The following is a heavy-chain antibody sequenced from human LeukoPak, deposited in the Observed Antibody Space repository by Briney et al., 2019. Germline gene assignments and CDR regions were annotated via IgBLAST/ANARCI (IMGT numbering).Heavy chain of an antibody. CDR2: ISGSGGST. D-gene: IGHD2-2*01. Sequence: PGGSLRLSCAASGFTFSSYAMSWVRQAPGKGLEWVSAISGSGGSTYYADSVKGRFTISRDNSKNTLYLQMNSLRAEDTAVYYCAIEGGYCSSPSCSYFDYWGQGTLVTVSS. CDR1: GFTFSSYA. CDR3: AIEGGYCSSPSCSYFDY. V-gene: IGHV3-23*01. J-gene: IGHJ4*02.